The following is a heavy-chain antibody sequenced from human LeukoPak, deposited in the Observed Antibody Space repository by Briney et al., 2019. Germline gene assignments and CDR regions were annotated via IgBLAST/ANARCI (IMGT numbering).Heavy chain of an antibody. J-gene: IGHJ4*02. Sequence: QPGGSLRLSCEASGFDFDNYWMTWVRQAPGKGLEWVANMNQDGSEQYYVDSVKGRFSISRDNAKKSLYLQMNSLRAEDTAVYYCSRGQGCAYWGQGTLVTVSS. CDR3: SRGQGCAY. D-gene: IGHD6-19*01. CDR1: GFDFDNYW. CDR2: MNQDGSEQ. V-gene: IGHV3-7*04.